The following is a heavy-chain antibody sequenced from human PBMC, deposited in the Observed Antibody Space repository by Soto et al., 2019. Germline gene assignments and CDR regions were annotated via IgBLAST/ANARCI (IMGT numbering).Heavy chain of an antibody. J-gene: IGHJ5*02. CDR2: MNPNSGNT. CDR3: ARGSKGSSWYAYWFDP. Sequence: QVQLVQSGAEVKKPGASVKVSCKASGYTFTSYDINWVRQATGQGLEWMGWMNPNSGNTGYAQKFQGRVTMTRNTSISTAYMELSSLRFEDTAVYYCARGSKGSSWYAYWFDPWGQGTLVTVSS. D-gene: IGHD6-13*01. CDR1: GYTFTSYD. V-gene: IGHV1-8*01.